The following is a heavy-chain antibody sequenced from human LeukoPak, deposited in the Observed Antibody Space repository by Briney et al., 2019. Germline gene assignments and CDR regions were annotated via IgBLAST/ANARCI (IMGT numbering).Heavy chain of an antibody. CDR2: INHSGST. D-gene: IGHD6-19*01. CDR3: ARDLPAGIAVAGTEAAFDI. Sequence: KPSETLSLTCAVYGGSFSGYYWSWIRQPPGKGLEWIGEINHSGSTNYNPSLKSRVTISVDTSKNQFSLKLSSVTAADTAVYYCARDLPAGIAVAGTEAAFDIWGQGTMVTVSS. V-gene: IGHV4-34*01. CDR1: GGSFSGYY. J-gene: IGHJ3*02.